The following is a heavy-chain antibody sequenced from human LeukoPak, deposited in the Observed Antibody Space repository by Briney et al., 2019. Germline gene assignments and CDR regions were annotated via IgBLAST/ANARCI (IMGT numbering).Heavy chain of an antibody. J-gene: IGHJ4*02. CDR2: ISYDGNNN. D-gene: IGHD3-22*01. CDR1: GFTFSSYT. CDR3: ARARNNYDSSGYSALDY. V-gene: IGHV3-30-3*01. Sequence: PGGSLRLSCAASGFTFSSYTMHWVRQAPGKGLEWVAVISYDGNNNYYADSVKGRFTISRDNSKNTLYLQMNSLRAEDTAVYYCARARNNYDSSGYSALDYWGQGTLVTVSS.